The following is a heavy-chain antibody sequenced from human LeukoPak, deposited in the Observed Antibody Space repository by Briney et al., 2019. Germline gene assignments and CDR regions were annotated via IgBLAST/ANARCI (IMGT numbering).Heavy chain of an antibody. CDR3: ALTEYQQPAHYYYYYGMDV. J-gene: IGHJ6*02. Sequence: ASVKVSCKASGGTFSSYAISWVRQAPGQGLEWMGGIIPIFGTANYAQKFQGRVTITADESTSTAYMELSSLRSEDTAVYYCALTEYQQPAHYYYYYGMDVWGQGTTVTVSS. CDR1: GGTFSSYA. D-gene: IGHD6-13*01. CDR2: IIPIFGTA. V-gene: IGHV1-69*01.